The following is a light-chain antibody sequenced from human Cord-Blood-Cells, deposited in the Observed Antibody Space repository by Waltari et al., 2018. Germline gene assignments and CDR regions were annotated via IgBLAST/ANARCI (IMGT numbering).Light chain of an antibody. Sequence: QSALTQPASVSGSPGQSITISCTGTSSDVGSYNLVSWYQQHPGKAPKLMIYEVSKRPSGVSNRFSGSKSGDTASLTISVLQAEDEADYYCCAYAGSGTYVFGTGTKVTVL. CDR3: CAYAGSGTYV. CDR1: SSDVGSYNL. CDR2: EVS. V-gene: IGLV2-23*02. J-gene: IGLJ1*01.